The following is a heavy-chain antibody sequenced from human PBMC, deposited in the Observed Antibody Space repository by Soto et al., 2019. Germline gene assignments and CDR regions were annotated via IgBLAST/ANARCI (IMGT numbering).Heavy chain of an antibody. CDR3: ARESKGFLEWLLSDYYYYGMDV. Sequence: ASVKVSCKASGYTFTSYGISWVRQAPGQGLEWMGWISAYNGNTNYAQKLQGRVTMTTDTSTSTAYMELRSLRSDDTAVYYCARESKGFLEWLLSDYYYYGMDVWGQGTTVTVSS. V-gene: IGHV1-18*01. D-gene: IGHD3-3*01. CDR2: ISAYNGNT. J-gene: IGHJ6*02. CDR1: GYTFTSYG.